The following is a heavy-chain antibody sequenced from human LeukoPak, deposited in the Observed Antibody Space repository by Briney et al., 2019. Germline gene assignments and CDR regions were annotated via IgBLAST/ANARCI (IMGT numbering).Heavy chain of an antibody. Sequence: GGSLRLSCAASGFTFSTYWMHWVRQAPGKGLVWVSRIKSGGSTNYADSVKGRFTISRDNAKNTVSPQMNSLRPEDTGVYYCARAPSEIGGYYPEYFRHWGQGTLVTVSS. V-gene: IGHV3-74*01. CDR1: GFTFSTYW. J-gene: IGHJ1*01. CDR2: IKSGGST. D-gene: IGHD3-22*01. CDR3: ARAPSEIGGYYPEYFRH.